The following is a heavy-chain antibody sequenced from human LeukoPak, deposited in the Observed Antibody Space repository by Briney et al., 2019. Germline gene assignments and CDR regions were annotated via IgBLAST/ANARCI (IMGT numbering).Heavy chain of an antibody. CDR1: GFTFSYYG. V-gene: IGHV3-33*06. Sequence: GRSLRLSCAASGFTFSYYGMHWVRQAPGKGLEWVAVIWYDGSNKYYADSVKGRFTISRDNSKNTLYLQMNSLRAEDTAVYYCAKDRAYYCSSTSCPLDYWGQGTLVTVSS. J-gene: IGHJ4*02. D-gene: IGHD2-2*01. CDR3: AKDRAYYCSSTSCPLDY. CDR2: IWYDGSNK.